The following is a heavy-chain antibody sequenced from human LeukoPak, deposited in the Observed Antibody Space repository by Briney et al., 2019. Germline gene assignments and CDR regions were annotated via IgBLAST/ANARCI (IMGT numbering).Heavy chain of an antibody. CDR1: GFPFSDYG. Sequence: GGSLRLSCAASGFPFSDYGMYWVRQAPGKGLEWLAVISHDGSNKYYADSVEGRITISRDNSMNTLYLQMNSLRAEDTAVYYCAKVRWGSDNALDSWGQGTLVTVSS. CDR3: AKVRWGSDNALDS. D-gene: IGHD3-16*01. V-gene: IGHV3-30*18. J-gene: IGHJ4*02. CDR2: ISHDGSNK.